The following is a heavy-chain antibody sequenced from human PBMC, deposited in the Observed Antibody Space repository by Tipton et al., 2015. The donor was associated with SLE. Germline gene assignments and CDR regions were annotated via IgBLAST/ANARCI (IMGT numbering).Heavy chain of an antibody. CDR2: ISSSSSYI. CDR3: AKVGGGNYFYYYGMDV. Sequence: SLRLSCAASGFTFSSYSMNWVRQAPGKGLEWVSCISSSSSYIYYADSVKGRFTISRDNAKNSLYLQMNSLRAEDMALYYCAKVGGGNYFYYYGMDVWGQGTAVTVS. CDR1: GFTFSSYS. J-gene: IGHJ6*02. D-gene: IGHD1-26*01. V-gene: IGHV3-21*04.